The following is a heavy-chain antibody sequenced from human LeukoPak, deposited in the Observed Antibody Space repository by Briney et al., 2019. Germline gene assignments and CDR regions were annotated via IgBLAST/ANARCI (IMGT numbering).Heavy chain of an antibody. CDR3: ARGLDKYDYWSGYFLAD. CDR2: INPNSGGT. Sequence: ASVKVSCKASGYTFTGYYMYWVRQAPGQGLERMGWINPNSGGTNYAQTFQGRVTMTRDTSISTAYMELSRLRSDDTAVYYCARGLDKYDYWSGYFLADWGQGTLVTVSS. J-gene: IGHJ4*02. CDR1: GYTFTGYY. D-gene: IGHD3-3*01. V-gene: IGHV1-2*02.